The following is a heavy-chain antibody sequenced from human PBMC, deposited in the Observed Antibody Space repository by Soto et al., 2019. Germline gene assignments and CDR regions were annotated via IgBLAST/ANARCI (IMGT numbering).Heavy chain of an antibody. Sequence: QVTVKESGPVLVKPTETLTLTCTVSGFSLSNAGLGVSWIRQPPGKALEWLAHIFSNDEKSYSTSLKSRLTISXEXXKSQVVLTMTNMDPMDTATYYCASTYSTSWYWFDPWGQGTLVTVSS. CDR3: ASTYSTSWYWFDP. V-gene: IGHV2-26*04. CDR1: GFSLSNAGLG. D-gene: IGHD6-13*01. J-gene: IGHJ5*02. CDR2: IFSNDEK.